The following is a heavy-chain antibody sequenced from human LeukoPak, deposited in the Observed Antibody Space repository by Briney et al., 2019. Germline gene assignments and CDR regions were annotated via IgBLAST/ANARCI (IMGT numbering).Heavy chain of an antibody. CDR2: IYYSGST. Sequence: SETLSLTCTVSGGSISSSSYYWSWIRQPPGKGLEWIGYIYYSGSTNYNPSLKSRVTISVDTSKNQFSLKLSSVTAADTAVYYCARVGYCTNGVCSEPFDYWGQGTLVTVSS. CDR3: ARVGYCTNGVCSEPFDY. J-gene: IGHJ4*02. CDR1: GGSISSSSYY. V-gene: IGHV4-61*01. D-gene: IGHD2-8*01.